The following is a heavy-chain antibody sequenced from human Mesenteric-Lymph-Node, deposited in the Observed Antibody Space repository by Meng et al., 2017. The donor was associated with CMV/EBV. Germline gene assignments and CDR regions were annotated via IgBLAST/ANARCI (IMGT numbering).Heavy chain of an antibody. CDR1: GGSISSYY. CDR2: IYYSGST. J-gene: IGHJ6*02. V-gene: IGHV4-59*01. Sequence: SETLSLTCTVSGGSISSYYWSWIRQPPGKGLEWIGYIYYSGSTNYNPSLKSRVTISVDTSKNQFSLKLSSVTAADTAVYYYARTDTAMVTGGMDVWGQGTTVTVSS. D-gene: IGHD5-18*01. CDR3: ARTDTAMVTGGMDV.